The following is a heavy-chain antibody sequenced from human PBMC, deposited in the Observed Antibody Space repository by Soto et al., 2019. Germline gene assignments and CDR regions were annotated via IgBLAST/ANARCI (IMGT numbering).Heavy chain of an antibody. CDR2: IYYSGST. J-gene: IGHJ4*02. V-gene: IGHV4-59*01. D-gene: IGHD5-12*01. Sequence: SETLSLTCAVSGGSINNYYWSWIRQAPGKGLEYIGYIYYSGSTNYSPSLKSRVTISVDTSKNQFSLKLSSVTAADTAVYYCARGDGYNFLYYFDYWGQGTLVTVSS. CDR1: GGSINNYY. CDR3: ARGDGYNFLYYFDY.